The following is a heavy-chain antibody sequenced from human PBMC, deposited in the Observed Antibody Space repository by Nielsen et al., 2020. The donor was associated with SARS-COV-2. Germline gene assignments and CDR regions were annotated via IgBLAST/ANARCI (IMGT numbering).Heavy chain of an antibody. CDR2: INPNSGGT. J-gene: IGHJ4*02. CDR3: ARDRTVVVPAAKVDFDY. D-gene: IGHD2-2*01. Sequence: ASVKVSCKASGYTFTGYYMHWVRQAPGQGLEWMGRINPNSGGTNYAQKFQGRVTMTRDTSISTAYMELSRLRSDDTAVYYCARDRTVVVPAAKVDFDYWGQGTLVTVSS. V-gene: IGHV1-2*06. CDR1: GYTFTGYY.